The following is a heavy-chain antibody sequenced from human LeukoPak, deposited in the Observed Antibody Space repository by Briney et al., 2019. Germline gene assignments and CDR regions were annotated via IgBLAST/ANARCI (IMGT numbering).Heavy chain of an antibody. CDR2: ISGSGGST. V-gene: IGHV3-23*01. Sequence: GGSLRLSCAASGFTFSSYGMSWVRQAPGKGLEWVSAISGSGGSTYYADSVKGRFTISRDNSKNTLYLQMNSLRAEDTAVYYCAKRYDSSGYYQCYFDYWGQGTLVTVSS. CDR1: GFTFSSYG. J-gene: IGHJ4*02. CDR3: AKRYDSSGYYQCYFDY. D-gene: IGHD3-22*01.